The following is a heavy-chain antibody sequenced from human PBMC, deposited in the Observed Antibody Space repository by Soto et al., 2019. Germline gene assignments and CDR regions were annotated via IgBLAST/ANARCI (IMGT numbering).Heavy chain of an antibody. Sequence: GGSVEVSFQASGGPFSSDAISLVRQAPGQGLEWMGGIIPIFGTANYAQKFQGRVTITADESTSTAYMELSSLRSEDTAVYYCAGGYCSGGSCYTNFDYWGQGTMVTVSS. CDR1: GGPFSSDA. CDR2: IIPIFGTA. CDR3: AGGYCSGGSCYTNFDY. V-gene: IGHV1-69*13. J-gene: IGHJ4*02. D-gene: IGHD2-15*01.